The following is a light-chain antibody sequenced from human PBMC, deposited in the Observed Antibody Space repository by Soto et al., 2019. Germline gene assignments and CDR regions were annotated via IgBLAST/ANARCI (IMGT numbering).Light chain of an antibody. CDR1: SSNIGAGYD. J-gene: IGLJ2*01. V-gene: IGLV1-40*01. Sequence: QSVLPQPPSVSGAPGQRVTISCTGSSSNIGAGYDVHWYQQLPGTAPKILIYGNSNRPSGVPDRFSGSKSGTSASLAITGLQAEDEADYYCQSYDSSLSGRVVFGGGTKVTVL. CDR3: QSYDSSLSGRVV. CDR2: GNS.